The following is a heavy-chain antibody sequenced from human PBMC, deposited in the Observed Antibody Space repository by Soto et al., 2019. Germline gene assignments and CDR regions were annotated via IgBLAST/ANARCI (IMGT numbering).Heavy chain of an antibody. V-gene: IGHV4-59*12. D-gene: IGHD6-19*01. CDR1: GGSISDYY. CDR2: FSYVRGT. Sequence: SETLCLTCTVSGGSISDYYWSWIRQPPGKGLEWIGYFSYVRGTNNSPSLKSRITINPDTSKNQFSLQLNSVTPEDTAVYYCAREVAVAGTVDYWGQGTLVTVSS. J-gene: IGHJ4*02. CDR3: AREVAVAGTVDY.